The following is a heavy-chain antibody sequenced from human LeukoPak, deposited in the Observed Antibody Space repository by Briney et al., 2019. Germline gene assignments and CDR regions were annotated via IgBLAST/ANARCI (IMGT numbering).Heavy chain of an antibody. CDR2: ITSSGSSM. CDR1: GLTLSTFE. CDR3: VSGGGYGYLWNAFDI. D-gene: IGHD5-18*01. Sequence: GGSLILSCAASGLTLSTFEMNWVRHAPGKGLEWVSYITSSGSSMHYADSVKGRFTISRDNTKNSLYLQMHSLRAEDTAVYYCVSGGGYGYLWNAFDIWGQGTMVTVSS. V-gene: IGHV3-48*03. J-gene: IGHJ3*02.